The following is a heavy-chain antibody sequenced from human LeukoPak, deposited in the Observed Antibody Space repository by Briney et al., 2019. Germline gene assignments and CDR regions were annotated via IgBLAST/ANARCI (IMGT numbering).Heavy chain of an antibody. CDR1: GGTFSSYA. Sequence: ASVKVSCKASGGTFSSYAISWVRQAPGQGLEWMGGIIPIFGTANYARKFQGRVTITADESTSTAYMELSSLRSEDTAVYYCARDLDLGGYCSSTSCPREDYWGQGTLVTVSS. D-gene: IGHD2-2*01. J-gene: IGHJ4*02. CDR3: ARDLDLGGYCSSTSCPREDY. CDR2: IIPIFGTA. V-gene: IGHV1-69*13.